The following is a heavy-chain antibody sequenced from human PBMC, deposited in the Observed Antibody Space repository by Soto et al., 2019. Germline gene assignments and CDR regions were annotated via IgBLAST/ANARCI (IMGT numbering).Heavy chain of an antibody. D-gene: IGHD5-18*01. CDR3: SRGILV. Sequence: SETLSLTCTVSGGSINSGGYCWSWIRQHPGKGLDWIGCISYGGSTSYNPSLKSRVTISVDTSKNQFSLKLTSVTDADTPVYYCSRGILVWGQGALVTVSS. J-gene: IGHJ4*02. CDR2: ISYGGST. V-gene: IGHV4-31*03. CDR1: GGSINSGGYC.